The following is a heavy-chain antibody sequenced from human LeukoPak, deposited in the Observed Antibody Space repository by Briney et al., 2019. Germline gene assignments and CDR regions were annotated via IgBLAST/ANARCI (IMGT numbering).Heavy chain of an antibody. CDR1: GYTFTSYY. Sequence: GASVKVSCKASGYTFTSYYMHWVRQAPGQGLERMGIINPSGGSTSYAQKFQGRVTMTRDTSTSTVYMELSSLRSEDTAVYYCAREPPGYAFDIWSQGTMVTVSS. V-gene: IGHV1-46*03. CDR3: AREPPGYAFDI. J-gene: IGHJ3*02. CDR2: INPSGGST. D-gene: IGHD3-10*01.